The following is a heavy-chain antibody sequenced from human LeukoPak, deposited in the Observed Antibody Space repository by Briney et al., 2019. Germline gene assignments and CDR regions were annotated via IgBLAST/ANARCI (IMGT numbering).Heavy chain of an antibody. CDR1: GYTFTGYY. CDR2: INPNSGGT. D-gene: IGHD1-26*01. J-gene: IGHJ4*02. CDR3: ARDSRELRFDY. Sequence: GASVKVSCKASGYTFTGYYMHWVRQAPGQGLEWMGWINPNSGGTNYARKFQGRVTMTRDTSISTAYMELSRLRSDDTAVYYCARDSRELRFDYWGQGTLVTVSS. V-gene: IGHV1-2*02.